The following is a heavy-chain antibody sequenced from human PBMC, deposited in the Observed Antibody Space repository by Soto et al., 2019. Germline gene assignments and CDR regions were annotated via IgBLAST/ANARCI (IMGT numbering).Heavy chain of an antibody. Sequence: SVKVSCKASGGTFSSYAISWVRQAPGQGLEWMGGIIPIFGTANYAQKFQGRVTITADESTSTAYMELSSLRSEDTAVYYCARDGGTHYYDTSGYYYWDYWGQGTLVTLSS. CDR1: GGTFSSYA. V-gene: IGHV1-69*13. D-gene: IGHD3-22*01. CDR2: IIPIFGTA. J-gene: IGHJ4*02. CDR3: ARDGGTHYYDTSGYYYWDY.